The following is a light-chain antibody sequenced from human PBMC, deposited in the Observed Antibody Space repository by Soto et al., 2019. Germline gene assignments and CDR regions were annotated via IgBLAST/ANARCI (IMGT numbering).Light chain of an antibody. Sequence: QSVLTQPPSASGTPGQRVTLSCSGSNSNIGSNPVHWNQQLPGTSTKILIYSNNERPTGVPDRFSGSKSGTSASLAISGLQSEDESHYYCAAWDDGRNTVIFGGGTELPVL. V-gene: IGLV1-44*01. CDR1: NSNIGSNP. CDR3: AAWDDGRNTVI. J-gene: IGLJ2*01. CDR2: SNN.